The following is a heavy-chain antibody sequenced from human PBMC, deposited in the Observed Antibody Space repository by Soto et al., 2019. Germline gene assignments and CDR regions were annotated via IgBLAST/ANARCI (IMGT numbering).Heavy chain of an antibody. CDR3: AAGVRGGSGYDLDY. CDR1: GFTFTSSA. J-gene: IGHJ4*02. Sequence: ASVKVSCKASGFTFTSSAMQWVRQARGQRLEWIGWIVVGSGNTNYAQKFQERVTITRDMSTSTAYMELSSLRSEDTAVYYCAAGVRGGSGYDLDYWGQGTLVTVSS. CDR2: IVVGSGNT. D-gene: IGHD5-12*01. V-gene: IGHV1-58*02.